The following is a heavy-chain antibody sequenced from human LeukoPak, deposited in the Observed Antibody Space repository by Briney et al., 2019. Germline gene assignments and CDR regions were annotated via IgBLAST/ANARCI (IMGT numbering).Heavy chain of an antibody. CDR1: GYTLTELS. CDR2: FDPEDGET. D-gene: IGHD5-18*01. Sequence: GASVKVSCKVSGYTLTELSMHWVRQAPGKGLEWMGGFDPEDGETIYAQKFQGRVTMTEDTSTDTAYMELSSLRSEDTAVYYCATVTPNPDTAMVKQKGRPGEIYYFDYWSQGTLVTVSS. J-gene: IGHJ4*02. V-gene: IGHV1-24*01. CDR3: ATVTPNPDTAMVKQKGRPGEIYYFDY.